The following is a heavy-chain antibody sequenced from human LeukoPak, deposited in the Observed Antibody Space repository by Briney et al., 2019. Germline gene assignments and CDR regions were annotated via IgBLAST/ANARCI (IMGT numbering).Heavy chain of an antibody. J-gene: IGHJ4*02. Sequence: SETLSLTCTVSGYSITSGYYWGWIRQSPGKGLEWIGSIYHSGIIYYNSSLKSRVTISVDTSKNKFSLKLTSVTAADTAVYYCARGDIPDFWGQGTLVTVSS. D-gene: IGHD2-2*02. V-gene: IGHV4-38-2*02. CDR3: ARGDIPDF. CDR1: GYSITSGYY. CDR2: IYHSGII.